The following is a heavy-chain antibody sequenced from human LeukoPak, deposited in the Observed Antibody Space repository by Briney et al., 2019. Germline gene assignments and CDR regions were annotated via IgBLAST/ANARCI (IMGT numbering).Heavy chain of an antibody. Sequence: SETLSLTCTVSGGSISSYYWSWIRQPPGKGLEWIGYIYHSGSTNYNPSLKSRVTISVDTSKNQFSLKLSSVTAADTAVYYCARQKYSSSWPVYYYYGMDVWGQGTTVTVSS. D-gene: IGHD6-13*01. CDR1: GGSISSYY. V-gene: IGHV4-59*08. CDR3: ARQKYSSSWPVYYYYGMDV. CDR2: IYHSGST. J-gene: IGHJ6*02.